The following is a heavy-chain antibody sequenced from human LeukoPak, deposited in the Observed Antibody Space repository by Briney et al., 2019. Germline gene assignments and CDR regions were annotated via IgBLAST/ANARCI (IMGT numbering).Heavy chain of an antibody. D-gene: IGHD6-6*01. Sequence: GASVKVSCKASGYTFTGYYMHWVRQAPGQGLEWMGWINPNSGGTNYAQKFQGRVAMTRDTSISTAYMELSRLRSDDTAVYYCARGTSGGSSSSRSVYNWFDPWGQGTLVTVSS. J-gene: IGHJ5*02. CDR2: INPNSGGT. CDR1: GYTFTGYY. V-gene: IGHV1-2*02. CDR3: ARGTSGGSSSSRSVYNWFDP.